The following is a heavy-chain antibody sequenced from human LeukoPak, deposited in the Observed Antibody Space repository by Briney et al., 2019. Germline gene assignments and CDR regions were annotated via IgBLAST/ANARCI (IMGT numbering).Heavy chain of an antibody. V-gene: IGHV3-7*01. CDR1: GFTFSSYW. J-gene: IGHJ4*02. D-gene: IGHD6-13*01. CDR2: INPDGGDK. CDR3: ARPTRSSSPEY. Sequence: SGGSLRLSCAASGFTFSSYWMSWVRQAPGEGLEWLANINPDGGDKNYVDSVKGRSTISRDNAKNSVYLEINSLRAEDTAVYYCARPTRSSSPEYWGQGTLLTVSS.